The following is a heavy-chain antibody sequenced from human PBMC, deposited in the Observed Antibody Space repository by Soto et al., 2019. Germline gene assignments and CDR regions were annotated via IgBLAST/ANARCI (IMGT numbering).Heavy chain of an antibody. D-gene: IGHD7-27*01. V-gene: IGHV1-69*13. CDR1: GGTFRSYA. J-gene: IGHJ4*02. CDR2: IIPIFGTA. Sequence: SVKVSCNASGGTFRSYAISWVRQAPGQGLEWMGGIIPIFGTANYAQKFQGRVTITADESTRTAYRELSSLRSEDTAVYYCARASANWGSGYWGQGALVTVSS. CDR3: ARASANWGSGY.